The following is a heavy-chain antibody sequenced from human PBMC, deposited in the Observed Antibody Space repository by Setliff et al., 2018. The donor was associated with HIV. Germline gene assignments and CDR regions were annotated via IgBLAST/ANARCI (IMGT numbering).Heavy chain of an antibody. Sequence: SETLSLTCAVSGYSITSGYYWGWIRQPPGKGLEWIGNMYDGGTPHYNPSLKSRVTVSLDTSRNQFSLKLSSVTAADTAVYYCARAEMATITGSFDYWGQGTLVTVSS. CDR1: GYSITSGYY. J-gene: IGHJ4*02. D-gene: IGHD5-12*01. CDR2: MYDGGTP. V-gene: IGHV4-38-2*01. CDR3: ARAEMATITGSFDY.